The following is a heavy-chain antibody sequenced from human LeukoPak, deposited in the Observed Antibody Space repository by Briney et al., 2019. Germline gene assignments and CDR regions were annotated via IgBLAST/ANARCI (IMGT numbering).Heavy chain of an antibody. V-gene: IGHV4-39*07. D-gene: IGHD2/OR15-2a*01. CDR2: IYYSGST. CDR3: ARLIASGFAH. Sequence: SETLSLTCTVSGGSISSSSYYWGWIRQPPGKGLEWIGSIYYSGSTYYNPSLKSRVTISVDTSKNQFSLKLSSVTAADTAVYYCARLIASGFAHWGQGTLVTVSS. CDR1: GGSISSSSYY. J-gene: IGHJ4*02.